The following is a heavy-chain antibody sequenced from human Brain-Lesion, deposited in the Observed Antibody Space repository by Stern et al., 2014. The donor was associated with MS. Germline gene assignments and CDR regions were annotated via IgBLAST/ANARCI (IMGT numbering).Heavy chain of an antibody. CDR2: ITSDSGTI. CDR3: ATLDFVRPAAGRGWSDP. V-gene: IGHV3-9*01. Sequence: EVQLVESGGGLVQPGRSLRLSCAASGFIFDDYAIHWVRQAPGKGLEWVSGITSDSGTIVYADSVKGRFTISRDNAKNSLYLQMNSLRVEDTAFYYCATLDFVRPAAGRGWSDPWGQGTLVTVSS. CDR1: GFIFDDYA. D-gene: IGHD3-3*01. J-gene: IGHJ5*02.